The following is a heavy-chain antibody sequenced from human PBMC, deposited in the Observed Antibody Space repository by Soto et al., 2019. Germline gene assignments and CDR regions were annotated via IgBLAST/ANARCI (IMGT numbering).Heavy chain of an antibody. D-gene: IGHD1-26*01. J-gene: IGHJ6*02. CDR1: GGSISSSNW. CDR3: ARVSGSYYYGMDV. CDR2: IYHSGST. Sequence: QVQLQESGPGLVKPSGTLSLTCAVSGGSISSSNWWSWVRQAPGKGLEWIGEIYHSGSTDYNPCLKSRVTISVDKSKNQCSLKLSSVTAYDTAGYYCARVSGSYYYGMDVWGQGTTVTVSS. V-gene: IGHV4-4*02.